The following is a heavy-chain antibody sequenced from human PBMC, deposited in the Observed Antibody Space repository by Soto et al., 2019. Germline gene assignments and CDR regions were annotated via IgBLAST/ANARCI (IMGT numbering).Heavy chain of an antibody. CDR1: GFTVSSNY. CDR3: ARASRNYYDSSGYLYYFDY. Sequence: EVQLVESGGGLVQPGGSLRLSCAASGFTVSSNYMSWVRQAPGKGLEWVSAIYSGGSTYYADSVKGRFTISRDNSKNTLYLQMNSLRAEDTAVYYCARASRNYYDSSGYLYYFDYWGQGTLVTVSS. D-gene: IGHD3-22*01. CDR2: IYSGGST. J-gene: IGHJ4*02. V-gene: IGHV3-66*01.